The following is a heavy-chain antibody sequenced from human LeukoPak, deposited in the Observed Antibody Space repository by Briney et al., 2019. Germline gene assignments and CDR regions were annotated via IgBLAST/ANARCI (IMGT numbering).Heavy chain of an antibody. CDR1: GGSFSGYY. V-gene: IGHV4-34*01. D-gene: IGHD5-12*01. Sequence: KPSETLSLTCAVYGGSFSGYYWSWIRQPPGKGLEWIGEINHSGSTNYNPSLKSRVTISVDTSKNQFSLKLSSVTAADTAVYYCASPSIVATITRPCYFDYWGQGTLVTVSS. CDR3: ASPSIVATITRPCYFDY. CDR2: INHSGST. J-gene: IGHJ4*02.